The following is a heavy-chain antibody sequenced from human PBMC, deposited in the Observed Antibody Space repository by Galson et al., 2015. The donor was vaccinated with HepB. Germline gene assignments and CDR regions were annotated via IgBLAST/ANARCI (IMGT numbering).Heavy chain of an antibody. CDR3: ARGAHVGVVGGIQNNWFDP. Sequence: QSGAEVKKPGESLKISCKGSGYSFSSHWIGWVRQMPGKGLEWIGIIYPGDSDTRYSPSFQGQVTISADKSIGTAYLQWSSLKATDTAMYYCARGAHVGVVGGIQNNWFDPWGQGTLVTVSS. V-gene: IGHV5-51*01. CDR2: IYPGDSDT. J-gene: IGHJ5*02. D-gene: IGHD2-15*01. CDR1: GYSFSSHW.